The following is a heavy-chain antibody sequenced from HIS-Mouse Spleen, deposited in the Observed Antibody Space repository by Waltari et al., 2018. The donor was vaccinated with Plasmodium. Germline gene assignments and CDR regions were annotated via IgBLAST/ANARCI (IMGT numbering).Heavy chain of an antibody. CDR1: GFTFSSYW. CDR3: ASSWYWYFDL. Sequence: EVQLVESGGGLVQPGGSLRLSCAASGFTFSSYWMSWVGRAPGKGLEWVANIKQEGSEKYYVDSVKGRFTISRDNAKNSLYLQMNSLRAEDTAVYYCASSWYWYFDLWGRGTLVTVSS. D-gene: IGHD6-13*01. CDR2: IKQEGSEK. V-gene: IGHV3-7*01. J-gene: IGHJ2*01.